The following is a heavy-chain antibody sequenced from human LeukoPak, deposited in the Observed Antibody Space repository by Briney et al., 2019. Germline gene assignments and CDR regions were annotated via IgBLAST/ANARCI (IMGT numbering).Heavy chain of an antibody. CDR3: ARRYYYILGSFPFDF. J-gene: IGHJ4*02. CDR2: IHNSGTT. V-gene: IGHV4-34*01. Sequence: SETLSLTCAVSGGPFSGYFWSWIRQPPGKGLEWIGEIHNSGTTNYNPSLNSRVTISEDTSKNQIYLNLRSVTAADTAVYYCARRYYYILGSFPFDFWGQETLVTVSS. D-gene: IGHD3-10*01. CDR1: GGPFSGYF.